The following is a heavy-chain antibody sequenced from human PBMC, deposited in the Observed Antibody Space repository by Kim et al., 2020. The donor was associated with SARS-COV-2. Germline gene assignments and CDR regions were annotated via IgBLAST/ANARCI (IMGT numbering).Heavy chain of an antibody. J-gene: IGHJ4*02. Sequence: GGSLRLSCAASGFTFSSYWMSWVRQAPGKGLEWVATIKQVGSEKYYVDSVKGRFTISRDNAKNSLYLQMNSLRAEDTAVYYCARGASGSFGSGGFDYWGQGTLVTVSS. CDR2: IKQVGSEK. CDR1: GFTFSSYW. V-gene: IGHV3-7*03. CDR3: ARGASGSFGSGGFDY. D-gene: IGHD3-10*01.